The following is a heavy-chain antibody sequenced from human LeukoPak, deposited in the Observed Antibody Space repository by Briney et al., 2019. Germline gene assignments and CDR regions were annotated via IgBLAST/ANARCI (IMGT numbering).Heavy chain of an antibody. CDR3: ARIDYGDFGVVDY. Sequence: SSETLSLTCTVSGGSISSYYWSWIRQPPGKGLEWIGYIYYSGSTYYSPSLKNRVTITVQPSKNQFSLRMTSATAADTAVYYCARIDYGDFGVVDYWGQGTLVTVSS. V-gene: IGHV4-59*08. J-gene: IGHJ4*02. CDR2: IYYSGST. D-gene: IGHD4-17*01. CDR1: GGSISSYY.